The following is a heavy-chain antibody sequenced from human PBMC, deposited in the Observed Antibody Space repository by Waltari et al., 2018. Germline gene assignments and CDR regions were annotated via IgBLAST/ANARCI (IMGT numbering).Heavy chain of an antibody. J-gene: IGHJ4*02. CDR3: ARKGGRGYTYGPFYFDS. Sequence: EVQLLEAGGDLVQPGGSLRLSCAASGFTFSDYWMHWVRKAPGQGRGWVERIDGCGTGITYSDAVQGRFTILRDNTKNTVYLQLNSLRADDTAVYYCARKGGRGYTYGPFYFDSWGRGTLVTVSS. CDR2: IDGCGTGI. D-gene: IGHD5-18*01. CDR1: GFTFSDYW. V-gene: IGHV3-74*03.